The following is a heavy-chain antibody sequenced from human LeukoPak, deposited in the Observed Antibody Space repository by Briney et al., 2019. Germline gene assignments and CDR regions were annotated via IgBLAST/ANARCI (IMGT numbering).Heavy chain of an antibody. CDR2: ISGSGSGT. CDR1: GFTFSSYA. CDR3: VRAYSRESGYGSVFHY. J-gene: IGHJ4*02. Sequence: PGGSLRLSCAASGFTFSSYAMNWVRQAPGKGLEWVSAISGSGSGTYYADSVKGRFTISRDNSKKTVYLQMSSLSAEDTAVYYCVRAYSRESGYGSVFHYWGQGAQVTVSS. V-gene: IGHV3-23*01. D-gene: IGHD5-12*01.